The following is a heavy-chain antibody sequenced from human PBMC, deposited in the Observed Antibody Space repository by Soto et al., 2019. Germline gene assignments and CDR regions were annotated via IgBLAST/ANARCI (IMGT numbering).Heavy chain of an antibody. J-gene: IGHJ4*02. D-gene: IGHD6-13*01. Sequence: ASVKVSCKASGYTFTSYGISWVRQAPGQGLAWMGWISAYNGNTNYAQKLQGRVTMTTDTSTSTAYMELRSLRSDDTAVYYCARTRLWFSSSWYYFDYWGQGTLVTVSS. V-gene: IGHV1-18*01. CDR2: ISAYNGNT. CDR3: ARTRLWFSSSWYYFDY. CDR1: GYTFTSYG.